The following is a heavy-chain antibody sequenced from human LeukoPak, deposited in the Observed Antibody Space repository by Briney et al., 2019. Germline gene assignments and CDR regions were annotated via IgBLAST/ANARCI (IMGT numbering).Heavy chain of an antibody. CDR2: NSYTGST. CDR1: GGSISRYY. D-gene: IGHD2-15*01. V-gene: IGHV4-59*01. Sequence: SETLSLTCTVSGGSISRYYWSWIRQPPGKGLEWIGYNSYTGSTTYNSSLKSRVTISVDTSKNQFSLKLSSVTAADTAVYYCARSVEGYCSGGSCYSYYYYMDVWGKGTTVTVSS. J-gene: IGHJ6*03. CDR3: ARSVEGYCSGGSCYSYYYYMDV.